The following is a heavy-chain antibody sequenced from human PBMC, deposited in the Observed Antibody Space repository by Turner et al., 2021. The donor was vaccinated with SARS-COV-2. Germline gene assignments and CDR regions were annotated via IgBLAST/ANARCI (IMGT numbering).Heavy chain of an antibody. CDR1: GGTFSSYA. J-gene: IGHJ4*02. CDR2: IIPFFDTT. D-gene: IGHD3-22*01. CDR3: ARFTAYDSSGSTFDY. Sequence: QVQLVQSGAEVKKPGSSVKVSCKASGGTFSSYAISWVRQAPGQGLELMGGIIPFFDTTNYAQKFQGRVTITADESTSTAYMELSSLRSEDTAVYYCARFTAYDSSGSTFDYWGQGTLVTVSS. V-gene: IGHV1-69*01.